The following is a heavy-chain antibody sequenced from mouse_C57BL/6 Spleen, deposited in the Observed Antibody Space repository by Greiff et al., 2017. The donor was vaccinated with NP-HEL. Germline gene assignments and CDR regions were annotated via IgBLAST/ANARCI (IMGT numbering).Heavy chain of an antibody. V-gene: IGHV1-50*01. D-gene: IGHD2-5*01. CDR2: IDPSDSYT. CDR1: GYTFTSYW. Sequence: QVQLQQSGAELVKPGASVKLSCKASGYTFTSYWMQWVKQRPGQGLEWIGEIDPSDSYTNYNQKFKGKATLTVDTSSSTAYMQLSSLTSEDSAVYYCASGAYYSNYDWYFDVWGTGTTVTVSS. CDR3: ASGAYYSNYDWYFDV. J-gene: IGHJ1*03.